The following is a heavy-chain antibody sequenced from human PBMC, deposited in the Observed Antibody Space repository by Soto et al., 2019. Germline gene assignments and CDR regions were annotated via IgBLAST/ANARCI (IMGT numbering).Heavy chain of an antibody. J-gene: IGHJ4*02. CDR3: ARGSKVRGVISPFFDY. Sequence: LSLTCAVSSDSITSINWWNWVRQSPGKGLEWIGEIYHSGTTNYNPSLKSRVTISVDKSKNQFSLKLSSVTAADTAMYYCARGSKVRGVISPFFDYWGQGALVTVSS. CDR1: SDSITSINW. D-gene: IGHD3-10*01. V-gene: IGHV4-4*02. CDR2: IYHSGTT.